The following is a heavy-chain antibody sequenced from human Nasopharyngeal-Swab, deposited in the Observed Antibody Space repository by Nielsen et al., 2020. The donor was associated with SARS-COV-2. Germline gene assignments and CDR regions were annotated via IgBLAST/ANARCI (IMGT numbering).Heavy chain of an antibody. Sequence: ASVKVSCKASGYTLTGYYMHWVRQAPGQGLEWMGWINPNSGGTNYAQKFQGWVTMTRDTSISTAYMELSRLGSDDTAVYYCARVRYYYDSHGAFDIWGQGTMVTVSS. CDR2: INPNSGGT. D-gene: IGHD3-22*01. V-gene: IGHV1-2*04. J-gene: IGHJ3*02. CDR3: ARVRYYYDSHGAFDI. CDR1: GYTLTGYY.